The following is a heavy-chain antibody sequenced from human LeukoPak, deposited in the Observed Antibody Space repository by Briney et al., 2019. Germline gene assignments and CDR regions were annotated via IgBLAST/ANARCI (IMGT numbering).Heavy chain of an antibody. CDR2: IYYSGST. CDR1: GGSINSHC. D-gene: IGHD6-19*01. V-gene: IGHV4-59*08. J-gene: IGHJ4*02. CDR3: VRSDNTGWNYFDY. Sequence: PSETLSLTCTDSGGSINSHCWRWTRQPPGKGLEWIGDIYYSGSTKYNPSLKSRVTISVDTSKNHLSLKLSSVLAADTTIYYCVRSDNTGWNYFDYWGQGILVTVSS.